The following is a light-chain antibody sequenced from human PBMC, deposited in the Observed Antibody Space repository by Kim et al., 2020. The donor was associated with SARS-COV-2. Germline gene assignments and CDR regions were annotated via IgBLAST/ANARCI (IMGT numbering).Light chain of an antibody. V-gene: IGLV2-11*01. CDR1: RGDVGDYNF. CDR3: SSYATTVV. J-gene: IGLJ2*01. CDR2: DVS. Sequence: LTQPLSVSGSPGQSVTISCTGTRGDVGDYNFIPLYQQHPGKAPKLMIYDVSERPSGVPDRFSGSKSGNTASLTVSWLQAEDEADYYCSSYATTVVFGGGTQLTVL.